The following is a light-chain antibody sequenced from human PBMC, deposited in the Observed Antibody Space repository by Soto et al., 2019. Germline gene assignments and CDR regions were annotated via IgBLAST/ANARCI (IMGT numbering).Light chain of an antibody. J-gene: IGLJ1*01. CDR3: SSFTPSSTYV. V-gene: IGLV2-14*01. Sequence: QSVLTQPASVSGSPGQSITISCTGTSSDIGAYNYVSWYQQYPGRAPKLMIYEVNNRPSGVSNRFSGSKSGNTASLTISGLQAEDEADYYCSSFTPSSTYVVGAGTKLTVL. CDR1: SSDIGAYNY. CDR2: EVN.